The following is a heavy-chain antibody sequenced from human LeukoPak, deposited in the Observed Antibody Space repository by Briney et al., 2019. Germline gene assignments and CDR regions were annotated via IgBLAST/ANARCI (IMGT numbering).Heavy chain of an antibody. CDR2: IYYSGST. Sequence: SETLSLTCAVSGYSLSSSNWWGWIRQPPGKGLEWIGYIYYSGSTYYNPSLKSRVTMLVDTSKNQFSLKLSSVTAVDTAVYYCARSHEEAFDIWGQGTMVTVSS. CDR1: GYSLSSSNW. CDR3: ARSHEEAFDI. J-gene: IGHJ3*02. V-gene: IGHV4-28*01.